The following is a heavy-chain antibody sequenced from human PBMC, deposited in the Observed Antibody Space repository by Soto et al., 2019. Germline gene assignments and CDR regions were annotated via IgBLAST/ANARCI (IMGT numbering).Heavy chain of an antibody. CDR2: IIPIFGTA. J-gene: IGHJ2*01. Sequence: QVQLVQSGAEVKKPGSSVKVSCKASGGTFSSYAISWVRQAPGQGLEWMGGIIPIFGTANYAQKFQGRVTITADESTSTSYMELSSLRSEDTAVYYCARDPEAGGELSFEMLHFDLWGRGTLVTVSS. CDR3: ARDPEAGGELSFEMLHFDL. V-gene: IGHV1-69*01. D-gene: IGHD3-16*02. CDR1: GGTFSSYA.